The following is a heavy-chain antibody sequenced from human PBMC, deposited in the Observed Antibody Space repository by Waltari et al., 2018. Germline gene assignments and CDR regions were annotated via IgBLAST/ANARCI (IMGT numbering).Heavy chain of an antibody. CDR2: SYYSGST. CDR3: ARDKTGNEIDY. D-gene: IGHD1-1*01. V-gene: IGHV4-30-4*08. J-gene: IGHJ4*02. CDR1: GGSISSGASY. Sequence: QVQLQASGPGLVRPSTTLSLTCPVSGGSISSGASYGRWIRQPPGKGLEWIGYSYYSGSTYYNPSLKSRVTISVDTSKNQFSLKLSSVTAAYTAVYYCARDKTGNEIDYWGQGTLVTVSS.